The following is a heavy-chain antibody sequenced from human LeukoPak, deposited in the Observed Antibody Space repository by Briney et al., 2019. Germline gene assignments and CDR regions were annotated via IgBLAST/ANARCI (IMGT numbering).Heavy chain of an antibody. D-gene: IGHD2-15*01. J-gene: IGHJ4*02. CDR3: ARHGTYCSGGSCYFYFDY. CDR2: IYYCGST. V-gene: IGHV4-59*08. CDR1: GGSFSGYY. Sequence: SETLSLTCAVYGGSFSGYYWSWIRQPPGKGLEWIGSIYYCGSTNYNPSLKSRVTISVDTSKNQFSLKLSSVTAADTAVYYCARHGTYCSGGSCYFYFDYWGQGTLVTVSS.